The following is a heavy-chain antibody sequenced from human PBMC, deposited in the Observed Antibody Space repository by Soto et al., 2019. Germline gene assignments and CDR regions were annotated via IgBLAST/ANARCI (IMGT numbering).Heavy chain of an antibody. CDR1: GGSISSNSY. CDR3: ARHTYRSNSGLHVGFFDP. Sequence: SETLSLTCTVSGGSISSNSYWHWIRQPPGKGLEWIGNIFYSGGTYYNPSLKSRVTMSVDTSKSQFSLELSSVTAADTAVYYCARHTYRSNSGLHVGFFDPWGLGTLVTVSS. V-gene: IGHV4-39*01. CDR2: IFYSGGT. D-gene: IGHD6-19*01. J-gene: IGHJ5*02.